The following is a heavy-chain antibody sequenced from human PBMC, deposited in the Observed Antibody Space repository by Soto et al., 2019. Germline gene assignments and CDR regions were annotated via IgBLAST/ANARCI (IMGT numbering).Heavy chain of an antibody. J-gene: IGHJ3*02. D-gene: IGHD3-10*01. CDR3: ARDYYGSGIPESDVFDI. CDR2: IWYDGSNK. CDR1: GFTFSSYG. V-gene: IGHV3-33*01. Sequence: GGSLRLSCAASGFTFSSYGMHWVRQAPGKGLEWVAVIWYDGSNKYYADSVKGRFTISRDNSKNTLYLQMNSLRAEDTAVYYCARDYYGSGIPESDVFDIWGQGTMVTVSS.